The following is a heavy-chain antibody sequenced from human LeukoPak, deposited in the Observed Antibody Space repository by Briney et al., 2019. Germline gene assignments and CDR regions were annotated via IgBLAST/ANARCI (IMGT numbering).Heavy chain of an antibody. V-gene: IGHV3-53*01. Sequence: PGGSLRLSCAASGFTFSSNYMSWVRQAPGKGLEWVSVIYSGGSTYYADSVKGRFTISRDNSKNTLYLQMNSLRAEDTAVYYCARRGYDSSGYHYWGQGTLVTVSS. CDR2: IYSGGST. J-gene: IGHJ4*02. D-gene: IGHD3-22*01. CDR3: ARRGYDSSGYHY. CDR1: GFTFSSNY.